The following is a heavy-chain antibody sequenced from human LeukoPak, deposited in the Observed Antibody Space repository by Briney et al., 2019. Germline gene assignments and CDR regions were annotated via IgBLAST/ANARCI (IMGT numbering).Heavy chain of an antibody. D-gene: IGHD2-8*01. J-gene: IGHJ5*02. CDR3: ARGYCTNGVCYRDWFDP. V-gene: IGHV4-4*07. Sequence: SETLSLTCTVSGGSISSYYWSWIWQPAGKGLEWIGRIYTSGSTNYNPSLKSRVTMSVDTSKNQFSLKLSSVTAAGTAVYYCARGYCTNGVCYRDWFDPWGQGTLVTVSS. CDR2: IYTSGST. CDR1: GGSISSYY.